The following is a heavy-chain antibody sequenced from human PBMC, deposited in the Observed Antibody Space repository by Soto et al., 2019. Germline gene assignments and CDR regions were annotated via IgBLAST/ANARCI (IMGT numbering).Heavy chain of an antibody. CDR3: AKDTVTTYDQAFDI. V-gene: IGHV1-3*01. D-gene: IGHD4-17*01. J-gene: IGHJ3*02. Sequence: KFQGRVTITRDTSASTAYMELSSLRSEDTAVYYCAKDTVTTYDQAFDIWGQGTTVTVSS.